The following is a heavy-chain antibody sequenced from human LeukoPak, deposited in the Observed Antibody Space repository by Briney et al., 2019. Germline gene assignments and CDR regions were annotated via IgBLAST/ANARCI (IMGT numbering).Heavy chain of an antibody. J-gene: IGHJ4*02. CDR3: ARGHDNTGYNYFDY. CDR2: INPNSGGT. V-gene: IGHV1-2*02. CDR1: GYTFTDYY. D-gene: IGHD3-9*01. Sequence: GASVKVSCKASGYTFTDYYIHWVRQAPGQGLERMGWINPNSGGTNYAQKFQGRVTMTRDTSIDTTYMDLSSLISDDTAVYYCARGHDNTGYNYFDYWGQGTLVTVSS.